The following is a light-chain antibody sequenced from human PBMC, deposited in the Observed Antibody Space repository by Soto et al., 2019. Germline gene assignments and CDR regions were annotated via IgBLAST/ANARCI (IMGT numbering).Light chain of an antibody. Sequence: EIVMTQSPATLSVSPGERATLSCRASQSVSSTLAWYQQKPGQAPRLLIYGASTSATGIPARFSGSGSGTEFTLTISSLQSEDFAVYYWQQYNNWPPWTFGQGTKVEI. CDR2: GAS. CDR1: QSVSST. J-gene: IGKJ1*01. V-gene: IGKV3-15*01. CDR3: QQYNNWPPWT.